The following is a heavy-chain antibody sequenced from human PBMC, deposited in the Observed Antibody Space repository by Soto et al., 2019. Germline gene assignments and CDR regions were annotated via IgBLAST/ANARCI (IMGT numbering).Heavy chain of an antibody. CDR3: ARDRLSYDFWSGYYLPFAY. V-gene: IGHV1-18*01. D-gene: IGHD3-3*01. Sequence: ASVKVSCKASGYTFTSYGISWVRQAPGQGLEWVGWISAYNGNANYAQKLQGRVTMTTDTSTSTAYMELRSLRSDDTAVYYCARDRLSYDFWSGYYLPFAYWGQGTLVTVSS. CDR2: ISAYNGNA. J-gene: IGHJ4*02. CDR1: GYTFTSYG.